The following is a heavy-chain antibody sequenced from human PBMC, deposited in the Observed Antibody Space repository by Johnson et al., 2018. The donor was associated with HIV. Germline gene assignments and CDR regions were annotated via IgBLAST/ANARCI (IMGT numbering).Heavy chain of an antibody. CDR1: GFAVSSNY. Sequence: QLVESGGGLVQSGGSLRLSCGVSGFAVSSNYMSWVRQAPGKGLDWVSIIYSGGSTYYAESVKGRFTISRDNSKNTLYLQMNSLKTEYTAVYYCTTGGVSSGYYFVHWGQGTMVTVSS. D-gene: IGHD3-22*01. CDR3: TTGGVSSGYYFVH. J-gene: IGHJ3*01. CDR2: IYSGGST. V-gene: IGHV3-66*01.